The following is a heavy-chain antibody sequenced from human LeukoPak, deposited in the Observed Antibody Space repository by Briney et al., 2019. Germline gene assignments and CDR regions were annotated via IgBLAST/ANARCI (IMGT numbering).Heavy chain of an antibody. CDR3: ARASRGGLDY. CDR2: TYYKSRWYN. V-gene: IGHV6-1*01. D-gene: IGHD3-16*01. Sequence: QSLSLTCAISGDSVSSNSVAWNWIRQSPSRGLEWLGRTYYKSRWYNDYAVSLKSRITINPDTSKNQFSLQLNSVTPEDTAVYYCARASRGGLDYWGQGTLVTVSS. CDR1: GDSVSSNSVA. J-gene: IGHJ4*02.